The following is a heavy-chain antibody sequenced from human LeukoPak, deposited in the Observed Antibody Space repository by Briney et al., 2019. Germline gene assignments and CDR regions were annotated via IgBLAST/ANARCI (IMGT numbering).Heavy chain of an antibody. J-gene: IGHJ4*02. CDR1: GGTFSSYA. CDR3: ATTSGYSSSWYPLFGY. V-gene: IGHV1-69*01. CDR2: IIPIFGTA. Sequence: SVKVSCKASGGTFSSYAISWVRQAPGQGLEWMGGIIPIFGTANYAQKFQGRVTITADESTSTAYMELSSLRSEDTAVYYCATTSGYSSSWYPLFGYWGQGTLVTVSS. D-gene: IGHD6-13*01.